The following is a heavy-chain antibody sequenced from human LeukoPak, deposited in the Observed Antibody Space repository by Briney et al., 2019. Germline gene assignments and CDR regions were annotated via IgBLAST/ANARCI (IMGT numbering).Heavy chain of an antibody. CDR2: IHLSGST. CDR3: VRGISPGSGWFFDI. D-gene: IGHD6-19*01. V-gene: IGHV4-4*02. J-gene: IGHJ3*02. Sequence: NPSGTLSLTCTVSGGSISSINWWSWVRQPPGKGLEWVGEIHLSGSTNYNPSLKSRVTISGDKSRNQFSLKLSSVTAADTAVYYCVRGISPGSGWFFDIWGQGTTVTVSS. CDR1: GGSISSINW.